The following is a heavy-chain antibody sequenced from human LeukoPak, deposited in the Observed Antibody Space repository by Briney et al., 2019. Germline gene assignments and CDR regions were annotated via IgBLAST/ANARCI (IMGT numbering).Heavy chain of an antibody. CDR1: GYSFTSYW. Sequence: PGESLKISCKGSGYSFTSYWIGWVRQMPGKGLEWMGIIYPGDSDTRYSPSCQGQVTISADKSISTAYLQWSSLKASDTAMYYCARLKGEVGATSYISFDYWGQGTLVTVSS. D-gene: IGHD1-26*01. CDR2: IYPGDSDT. CDR3: ARLKGEVGATSYISFDY. J-gene: IGHJ4*02. V-gene: IGHV5-51*01.